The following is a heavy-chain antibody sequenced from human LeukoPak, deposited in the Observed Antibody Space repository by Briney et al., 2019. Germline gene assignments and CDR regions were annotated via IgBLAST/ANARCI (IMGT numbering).Heavy chain of an antibody. CDR3: ARLLTNYYAFDI. CDR1: GYTFTGYY. V-gene: IGHV1-2*02. Sequence: ASVKVSCKASGYTFTGYYMHWVRQAPGQGLEWMGWINPNSGGTNYAQKFQGRVTMTRDTSISTAYMELSRLRSDDTAVYYCARLLTNYYAFDIWGQGTMVTASS. D-gene: IGHD4/OR15-4a*01. J-gene: IGHJ3*02. CDR2: INPNSGGT.